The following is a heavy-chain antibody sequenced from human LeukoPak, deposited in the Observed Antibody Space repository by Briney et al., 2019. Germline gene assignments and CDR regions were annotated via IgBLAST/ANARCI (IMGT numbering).Heavy chain of an antibody. CDR2: IWYDGSNK. CDR1: GFTFSSYG. Sequence: PGGSLRLPCAASGFTFSSYGMHWVRQAPGKGLEWVAVIWYDGSNKYYADSVKGRFTISRDNSKNTLYLQMNSLRAEDTAVYYCARDYYYYYMDVWGKGTTVTVSS. CDR3: ARDYYYYYMDV. J-gene: IGHJ6*03. V-gene: IGHV3-33*01.